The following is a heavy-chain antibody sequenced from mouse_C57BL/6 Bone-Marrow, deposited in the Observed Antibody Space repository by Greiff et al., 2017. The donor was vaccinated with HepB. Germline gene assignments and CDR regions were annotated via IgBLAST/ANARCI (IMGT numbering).Heavy chain of an antibody. CDR3: ARSGDGYYGGDWYFDV. J-gene: IGHJ1*03. CDR1: GYTFTSYD. Sequence: VQLQQSGPELVKPGASVKLSCKASGYTFTSYDINWVKQRPGQGLEWIGWIYPRDGSTKYNEKFKGKATLTVDTSSSTAYKELHSLTSEDSAVYFCARSGDGYYGGDWYFDVWGTGTTVTVSS. V-gene: IGHV1-85*01. CDR2: IYPRDGST. D-gene: IGHD2-3*01.